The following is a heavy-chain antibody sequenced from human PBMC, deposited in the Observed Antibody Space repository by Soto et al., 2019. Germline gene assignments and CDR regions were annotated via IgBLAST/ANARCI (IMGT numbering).Heavy chain of an antibody. CDR2: IHQSGST. CDR3: ARHVFTTVVRGFITTFEYYSGMDV. J-gene: IGHJ6*02. Sequence: SETLSLTCTVSGGSISSSSYYWGWIRQPPGKGLEWIGNIHQSGSTYYNPSLKSRVTISVDTSKDQFSLKLSSVTAADTAVYYCARHVFTTVVRGFITTFEYYSGMDVWGQGTTVTVSS. CDR1: GGSISSSSYY. V-gene: IGHV4-39*01. D-gene: IGHD3-10*01.